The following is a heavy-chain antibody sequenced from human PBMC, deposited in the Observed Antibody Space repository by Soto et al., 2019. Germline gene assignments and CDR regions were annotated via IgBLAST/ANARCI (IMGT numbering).Heavy chain of an antibody. CDR1: GFIFRSYA. CDR2: ITYDGANG. J-gene: IGHJ4*02. D-gene: IGHD1-26*01. CDR3: ARAFSGSYPNFDY. V-gene: IGHV3-30*09. Sequence: GSLRLSWLASGFIFRSYAMHWVRQAPGKGLEWVAVITYDGANGYYADSVRGRFAISRDNSKSTLFLQMNSLRPEDTAVYYCARAFSGSYPNFDYWGQGTLVTVSS.